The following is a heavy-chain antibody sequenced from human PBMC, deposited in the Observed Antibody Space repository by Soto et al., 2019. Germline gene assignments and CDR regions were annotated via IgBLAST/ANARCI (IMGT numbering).Heavy chain of an antibody. J-gene: IGHJ4*02. CDR2: ISSSSSYT. CDR1: GITFSDYY. D-gene: IGHD6-19*01. Sequence: QVQLVESGGGLVKPGGSLRLSCAASGITFSDYYMSWIRQAPGKGLEWVSYISSSSSYTNYADSVKGRFTISRDNAKNSLYLQMNSLRAEDTAVYYCARDPLGAGAVDYWGQGTLVTVSS. V-gene: IGHV3-11*05. CDR3: ARDPLGAGAVDY.